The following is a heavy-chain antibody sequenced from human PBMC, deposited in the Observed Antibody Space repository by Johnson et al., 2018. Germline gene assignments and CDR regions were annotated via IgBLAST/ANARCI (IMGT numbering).Heavy chain of an antibody. V-gene: IGHV3-49*03. J-gene: IGHJ3*02. Sequence: VQLVESGGGLVQPGRSLRLSCTASGFTFGDCAVSWFRQAPGKGLEWVGFIRSKAYGGTTEYAASVKARFTISRDDSKSIAYLQMNSLRAEDTAVYFCAKGQGDYYGSGNAFDIWGQGTMVTVSS. CDR3: AKGQGDYYGSGNAFDI. D-gene: IGHD3-10*01. CDR2: IRSKAYGGTT. CDR1: GFTFGDCA.